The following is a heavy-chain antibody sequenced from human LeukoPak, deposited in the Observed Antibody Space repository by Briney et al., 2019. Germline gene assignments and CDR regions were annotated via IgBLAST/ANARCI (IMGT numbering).Heavy chain of an antibody. J-gene: IGHJ3*02. CDR2: INPNSGGT. CDR1: GYTFTGYY. CDR3: ARVAGIRRYSNSIRDAFDI. V-gene: IGHV1-2*02. Sequence: ASVKVSCKASGYTFTGYYMHWVRQAPGQGLEWMGWINPNSGGTNYAQKFQGRVTMTRDTSISTAYMELSRLRSDDTAVYYCARVAGIRRYSNSIRDAFDIWGQGTMVTVSS. D-gene: IGHD6-6*01.